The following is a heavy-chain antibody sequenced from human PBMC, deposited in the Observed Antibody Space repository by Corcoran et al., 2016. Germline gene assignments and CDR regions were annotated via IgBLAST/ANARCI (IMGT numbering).Heavy chain of an antibody. V-gene: IGHV1-2*02. CDR3: GGGWTGGAVTMDY. J-gene: IGHJ4*02. Sequence: QVQLVQSGAEVKKPGASVKVSCKASGYTFTGYYMHWVRQDPGQGLEWMGWINPNSGGTNYAQKFQGRVTMTRDTSISTAYMELSRLSSDDTAVDYCGGGWTGGAVTMDYWGQGTLVTVSS. CDR1: GYTFTGYY. D-gene: IGHD4-4*01. CDR2: INPNSGGT.